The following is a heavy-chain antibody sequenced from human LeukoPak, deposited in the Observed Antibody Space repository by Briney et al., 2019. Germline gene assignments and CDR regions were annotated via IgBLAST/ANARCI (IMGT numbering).Heavy chain of an antibody. CDR3: ARHHRAYNWNGPPLHFFDH. CDR1: GGTFSNYA. CDR2: IIPIFGTR. V-gene: IGHV1-69*13. J-gene: IGHJ4*02. D-gene: IGHD1-20*01. Sequence: GASVKVSCKASGGTFSNYAISWVRQAPGQGLEWMAGIIPIFGTRNYAQRFQGRVTVTADESTSTAYMELSSLRSDDTAVYYCARHHRAYNWNGPPLHFFDHWGQGTLVTVSS.